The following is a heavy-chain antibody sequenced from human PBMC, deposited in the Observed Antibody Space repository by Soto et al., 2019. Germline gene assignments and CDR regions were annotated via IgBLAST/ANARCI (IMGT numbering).Heavy chain of an antibody. CDR2: ISYDGSNK. CDR3: ARTYASSSGFGYFDL. J-gene: IGHJ2*01. CDR1: GFTFRNYG. Sequence: QVQMVESGGGVVQPERSLRLSCAASGFTFRNYGMHWVRQAPGKGLEWVAVISYDGSNKYYADSVKGRFTISRDNSKNTLYLQMNRLRAEDTAVYYCARTYASSSGFGYFDLWGRGTLVTVSS. V-gene: IGHV3-30*03. D-gene: IGHD6-6*01.